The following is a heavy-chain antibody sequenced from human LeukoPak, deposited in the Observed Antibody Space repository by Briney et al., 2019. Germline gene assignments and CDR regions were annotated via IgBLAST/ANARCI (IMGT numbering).Heavy chain of an antibody. CDR1: GGSISSSSYY. CDR3: AREVYVSGSYEFDY. Sequence: SETLSLTCTVTGGSISSSSYYWGWIRQPPGKGLEWIGSIYYSGSTYYNPSLKSRVTISVDTSKNQFSLKLSSVTAADTAVYYCAREVYVSGSYEFDYWGQGTLVTVSS. D-gene: IGHD1-26*01. J-gene: IGHJ4*02. V-gene: IGHV4-39*07. CDR2: IYYSGST.